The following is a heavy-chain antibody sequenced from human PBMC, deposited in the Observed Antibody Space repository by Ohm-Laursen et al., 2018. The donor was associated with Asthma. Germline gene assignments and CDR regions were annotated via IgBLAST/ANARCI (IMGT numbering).Heavy chain of an antibody. Sequence: SETLSLTCTVSGGSVSSGSYYWSWIRQPPGKGLEWIGYIYYSGSTNYNPSLKSRVTISVDTSKDQFSLKLSSVTAADTAVYYCARLYYGSGSDDYWGQGTLVTVSS. CDR3: ARLYYGSGSDDY. CDR2: IYYSGST. V-gene: IGHV4-61*01. CDR1: GGSVSSGSYY. D-gene: IGHD3-10*01. J-gene: IGHJ4*02.